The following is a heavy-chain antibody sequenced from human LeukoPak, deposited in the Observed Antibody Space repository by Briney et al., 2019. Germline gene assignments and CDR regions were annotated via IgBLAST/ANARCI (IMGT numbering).Heavy chain of an antibody. CDR1: GGSISSYY. Sequence: SETLSLTCSVSGGSISSYYWSWIRQPPGKGLEWIGYIYYSGSTHYNPSLKSRVTITVDTSKNQFSLKLSSVTAADTAVYYCARRRGYSYDYWGQGTLVTVSS. CDR3: ARRRGYSYDY. J-gene: IGHJ4*02. D-gene: IGHD5-18*01. V-gene: IGHV4-59*01. CDR2: IYYSGST.